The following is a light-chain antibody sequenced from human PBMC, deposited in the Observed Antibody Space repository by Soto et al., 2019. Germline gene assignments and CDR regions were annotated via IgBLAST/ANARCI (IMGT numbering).Light chain of an antibody. V-gene: IGKV3-15*01. CDR3: QEYIQWPPGM. CDR2: DTS. J-gene: IGKJ1*01. Sequence: DIVVTQSPATLSASPGERVTLSCRASQFVTSRLAWYQQRPGQVPRLLIYDTSTRAPGISARFSGSGSGTEFTLTISSLQSEDFVVYYCQEYIQWPPGMFRPGTTVDIK. CDR1: QFVTSR.